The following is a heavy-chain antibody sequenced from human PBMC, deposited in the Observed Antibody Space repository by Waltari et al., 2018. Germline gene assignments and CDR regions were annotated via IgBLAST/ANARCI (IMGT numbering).Heavy chain of an antibody. CDR3: ARGPVFKYYYHAFDI. CDR2: IYESGAT. Sequence: QVQLQESGPGLVKPSETLSLTCAVSGFSISRGYYWGWVRQPPGKGLEWIGSIYESGATYQNPPLKSRVTISIETSKNQFSLKLTSVTAADTAMYYCARGPVFKYYYHAFDIWGQGTMVTVSS. J-gene: IGHJ3*02. V-gene: IGHV4-38-2*01. D-gene: IGHD3-22*01. CDR1: GFSISRGYY.